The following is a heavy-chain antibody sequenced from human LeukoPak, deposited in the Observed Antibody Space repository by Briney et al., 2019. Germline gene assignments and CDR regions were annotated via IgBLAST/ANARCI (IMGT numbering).Heavy chain of an antibody. V-gene: IGHV4-61*02. CDR2: FYTSGST. CDR3: ARAGFGVVLQ. CDR1: GGSISSGSYY. J-gene: IGHJ4*02. D-gene: IGHD3-3*01. Sequence: SETLSLTCTVSGGSISSGSYYWSWIRQPAGKGLEWVGRFYTSGSTNYNPSLKSRVTISVDTSKNQFSLKLSSVTAADTTVYYCARAGFGVVLQWGQGTLVTVSS.